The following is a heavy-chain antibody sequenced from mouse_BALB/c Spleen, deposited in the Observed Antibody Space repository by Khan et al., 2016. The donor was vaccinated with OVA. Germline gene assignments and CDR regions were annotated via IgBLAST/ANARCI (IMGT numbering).Heavy chain of an antibody. CDR3: ARGGSSGPAWFAY. V-gene: IGHV3-6*02. J-gene: IGHJ3*01. CDR2: IRYDGNS. Sequence: EVQLQESGPGLVKPSQSLSLTCSVTGYSITSGYFWNWIRQFPGNKLEWMGYIRYDGNSNYNPSLNNRISIARDTSTNQFFLKLNSVTPEDTATYYCARGGSSGPAWFAYWGQGTLVTVSA. CDR1: GYSITSGYF. D-gene: IGHD3-1*01.